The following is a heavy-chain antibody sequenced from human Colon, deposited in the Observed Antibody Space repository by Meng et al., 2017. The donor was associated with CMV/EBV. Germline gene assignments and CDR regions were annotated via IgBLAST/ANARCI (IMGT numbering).Heavy chain of an antibody. V-gene: IGHV4-34*12. Sequence: SETLSLTCAVYGGSFSGYYWSWIRQPPGKGLEWIGAIFYSGSTYYNPSLKSRVTISVDTSKNQFSLKVTSVTAADTAVYYCATRGQAPANWGQGALVTVSS. CDR2: IFYSGST. CDR3: ATRGQAPAN. J-gene: IGHJ4*02. CDR1: GGSFSGYY.